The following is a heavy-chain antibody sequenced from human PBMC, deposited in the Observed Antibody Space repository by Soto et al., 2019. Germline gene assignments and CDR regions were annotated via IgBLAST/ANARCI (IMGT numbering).Heavy chain of an antibody. Sequence: PGGSLRLSCAASGFTFSSYSMHWVRQAPGKGLEWLSSISSTSRFIYYADSVKGRFTISRDNAKNTLYLQMNSLRAEDTAVYYCARGSVVPAAMDGLIDYWGQGTLVTVSS. J-gene: IGHJ4*02. D-gene: IGHD2-2*01. CDR3: ARGSVVPAAMDGLIDY. CDR1: GFTFSSYS. V-gene: IGHV3-21*01. CDR2: ISSTSRFI.